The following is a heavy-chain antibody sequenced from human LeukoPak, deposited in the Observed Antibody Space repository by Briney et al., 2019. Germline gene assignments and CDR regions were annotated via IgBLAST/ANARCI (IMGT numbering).Heavy chain of an antibody. Sequence: SETLSLTCTVSGGSISGNKYYWGWIRQPPGKGLEWIGSIYYSGSTYYNPTLKSRVTIFVDTSKNQFSLKLSSVTAADTAVYYCATPYSGGYQGLDIWGQGTMVTVSS. CDR1: GGSISGNKYY. J-gene: IGHJ3*02. CDR2: IYYSGST. V-gene: IGHV4-39*01. CDR3: ATPYSGGYQGLDI. D-gene: IGHD1-26*01.